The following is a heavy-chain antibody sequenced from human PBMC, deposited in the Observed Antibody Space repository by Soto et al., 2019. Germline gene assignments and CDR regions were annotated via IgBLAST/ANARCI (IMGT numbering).Heavy chain of an antibody. Sequence: QVTLKESGPVLVKPTETLTLTCTVSGFSLSNARMGVSWIRQPPGKALEWLAHIFSNDEKSYSTSLKSRLTISKDTSKSQLVLTTTNMDPVDTATYYCARTRYVEMAPTYYFDYWGQGTLVTVSS. CDR2: IFSNDEK. J-gene: IGHJ4*02. CDR1: GFSLSNARMG. D-gene: IGHD5-12*01. CDR3: ARTRYVEMAPTYYFDY. V-gene: IGHV2-26*01.